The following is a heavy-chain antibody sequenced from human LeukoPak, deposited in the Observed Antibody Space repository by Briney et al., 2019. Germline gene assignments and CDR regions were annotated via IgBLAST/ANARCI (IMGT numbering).Heavy chain of an antibody. CDR3: ARVGWNGYFDY. CDR2: IYYSGST. V-gene: IGHV4-59*01. D-gene: IGHD1-1*01. Sequence: SETLSLTCTVSGGSISSYYWSWIRQPPGKGLEWIGYIYYSGSTNYNPSLKSRVTISVDTSKNQFSLKLSSVTAADTAVYYCARVGWNGYFDYWGQGTLATVSS. J-gene: IGHJ4*02. CDR1: GGSISSYY.